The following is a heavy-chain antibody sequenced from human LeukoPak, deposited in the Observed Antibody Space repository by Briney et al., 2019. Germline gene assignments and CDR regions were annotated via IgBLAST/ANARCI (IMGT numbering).Heavy chain of an antibody. J-gene: IGHJ4*02. CDR2: INTNTGNP. CDR3: ARVPHGETIFGVLMYSFDY. Sequence: ASVKVSCKASGYTFTSYDINWVRQAPGQGLEWMGWINTNTGNPTYAQGFTGRFVFSLDTSVSTAYLQISSLKAEDTAVYYCARVPHGETIFGVLMYSFDYWGQGTLVTVSS. V-gene: IGHV7-4-1*02. D-gene: IGHD3-3*01. CDR1: GYTFTSYD.